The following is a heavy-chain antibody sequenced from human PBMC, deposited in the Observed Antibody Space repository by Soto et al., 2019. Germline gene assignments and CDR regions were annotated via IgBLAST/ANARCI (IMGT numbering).Heavy chain of an antibody. J-gene: IGHJ6*02. CDR1: GFTFSNYG. CDR3: AKDEVSRKYDGDALDV. V-gene: IGHV3-33*03. Sequence: QVQLVESGGGLVQPGRSLRLSCVVSGFTFSNYGMHWVRQAPGQGLEWVAAIWYDGSGHRYAGSVQGRFTISRDNSKHTEYLQINGLRVEDTAGYYGAKDEVSRKYDGDALDVWGQGTTVTVSS. CDR2: IWYDGSGH. D-gene: IGHD1-1*01.